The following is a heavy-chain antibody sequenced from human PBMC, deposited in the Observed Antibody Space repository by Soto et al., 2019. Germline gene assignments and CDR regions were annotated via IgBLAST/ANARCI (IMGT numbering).Heavy chain of an antibody. J-gene: IGHJ4*02. V-gene: IGHV4-34*01. Sequence: SETLSLTCAVSDGSFRGYYWSWIRQPPEKGLGWIGEINHSGFTNYNPSLKSRVTISRXRXXXXVXLXVXXXTATXSAVYYCARATVKVGATLFDSWGQGTLVTVSS. CDR3: ARATVKVGATLFDS. CDR1: DGSFRGYY. CDR2: INHSGFT. D-gene: IGHD1-26*01.